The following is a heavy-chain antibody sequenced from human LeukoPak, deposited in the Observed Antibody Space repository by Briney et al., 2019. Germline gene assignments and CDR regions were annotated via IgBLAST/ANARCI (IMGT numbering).Heavy chain of an antibody. J-gene: IGHJ4*02. CDR2: ISYDGSNK. D-gene: IGHD3-22*01. CDR3: AKLGYYDSSGYYQFDY. CDR1: GFTFDDYA. Sequence: GRSLRLSCAASGFTFDDYAMHWVRQAPGKGLEWVAVISYDGSNKYYADSVKGRFTISRDNSKNTLYLQMNSLRAEDTAVYYCAKLGYYDSSGYYQFDYWGQGTLVTVSS. V-gene: IGHV3-30*18.